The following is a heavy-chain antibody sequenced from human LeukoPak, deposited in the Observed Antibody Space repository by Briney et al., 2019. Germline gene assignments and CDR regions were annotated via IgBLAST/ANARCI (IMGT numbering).Heavy chain of an antibody. V-gene: IGHV4-34*01. J-gene: IGHJ5*02. D-gene: IGHD3-22*01. Sequence: SETLSLTCAVYGGSFSNYYWSWIRQPPGKGLEWIGEIDHSGSTNYNPSLKSRVIISVDTSKNQFSLKLSSVTAADTAVYYCARLYDSSGYTNWLDPWGQGALVTVSS. CDR2: IDHSGST. CDR3: ARLYDSSGYTNWLDP. CDR1: GGSFSNYY.